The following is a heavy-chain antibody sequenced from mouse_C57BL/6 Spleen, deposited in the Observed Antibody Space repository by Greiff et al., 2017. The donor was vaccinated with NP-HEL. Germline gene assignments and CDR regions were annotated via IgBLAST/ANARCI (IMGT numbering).Heavy chain of an antibody. Sequence: QVQLQQSGPELVKPGASVKLSCKASGYTFTSYDINWVKQRPGQGLEWIGWIYPRDGSPKYNEKFKGKATLTVATSSSTAYMELHSLTSEDSAVYFCARRENPYDGYYGFAYWGQGTLVTASA. CDR1: GYTFTSYD. CDR3: ARRENPYDGYYGFAY. D-gene: IGHD2-3*01. CDR2: IYPRDGSP. V-gene: IGHV1-85*01. J-gene: IGHJ3*01.